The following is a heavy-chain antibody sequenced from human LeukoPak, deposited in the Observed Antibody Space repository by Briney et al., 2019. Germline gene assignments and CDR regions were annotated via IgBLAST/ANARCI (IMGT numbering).Heavy chain of an antibody. J-gene: IGHJ4*02. CDR2: ISSSGSTI. Sequence: PGGSLRLSCAASGFTFSSHSMNWVRQAPGKGLEWVSYISSSGSTIYYADSVKGRFTISRDNAKNSLYLQMNSLRAEDTAVYYCARDLAAAGTLTDYWGQGTLVTVSS. V-gene: IGHV3-48*04. CDR3: ARDLAAAGTLTDY. D-gene: IGHD6-13*01. CDR1: GFTFSSHS.